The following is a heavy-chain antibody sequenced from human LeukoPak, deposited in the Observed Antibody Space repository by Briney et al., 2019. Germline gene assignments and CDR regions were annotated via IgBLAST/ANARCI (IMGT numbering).Heavy chain of an antibody. CDR3: ARDIFVVAGDSWFDP. CDR1: GDSVSSNSAA. J-gene: IGHJ5*02. V-gene: IGHV6-1*01. D-gene: IGHD6-19*01. Sequence: SQTLSLTCATSGDSVSSNSAAWNWIRQSPSRGLEWLGRTYYRSKWYNDYAISVKSRITINPDTSKNQFSLQLNSVTPEDTAVYYCARDIFVVAGDSWFDPWGQGTLVTVSS. CDR2: TYYRSKWYN.